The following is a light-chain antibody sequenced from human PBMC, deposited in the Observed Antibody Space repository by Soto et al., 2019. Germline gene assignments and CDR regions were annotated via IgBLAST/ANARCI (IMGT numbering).Light chain of an antibody. CDR2: DVS. V-gene: IGLV2-14*01. J-gene: IGLJ1*01. CDR1: XSDVGGYNY. CDR3: SSYTSSSTLLYV. Sequence: QSALTQPASVSGSPGXSITISCTGXXSDVGGYNYVSWYQQHPGKAPKLMIYDVSNRPSGVSNRFSGSKSGNTASLTISGLQAEDEADYYCSSYTSSSTLLYVFGTGTKVTVL.